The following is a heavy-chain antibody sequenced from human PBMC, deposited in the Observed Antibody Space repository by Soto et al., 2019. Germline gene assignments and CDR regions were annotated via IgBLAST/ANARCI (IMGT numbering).Heavy chain of an antibody. D-gene: IGHD3-16*01. V-gene: IGHV3-33*01. Sequence: GGSLRLSCAASGFTFSSYGMHWVRQAPGKGLEWVAVIWYDGSNKYYADSVKGRFTISRDNSKNTLYLQMNSLRAEDTAVYYCASDGGGNYYYGMDVWGQGTTVTVS. CDR2: IWYDGSNK. CDR1: GFTFSSYG. CDR3: ASDGGGNYYYGMDV. J-gene: IGHJ6*02.